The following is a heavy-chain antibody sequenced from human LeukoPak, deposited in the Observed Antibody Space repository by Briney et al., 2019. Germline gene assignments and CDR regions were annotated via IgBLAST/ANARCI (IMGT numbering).Heavy chain of an antibody. J-gene: IGHJ4*02. CDR3: AKGQGYSSGWYYFDY. CDR2: ISWNSGSI. V-gene: IGHV3-9*03. Sequence: PGGSLRLSCAASGFTFDDYAMHWVRQAPGKRLEWVSGISWNSGSIGYADSVKGRFTISRDNAKNSLYLQMNSLRAEDMALYYCAKGQGYSSGWYYFDYWGQGTLVTVSS. D-gene: IGHD6-19*01. CDR1: GFTFDDYA.